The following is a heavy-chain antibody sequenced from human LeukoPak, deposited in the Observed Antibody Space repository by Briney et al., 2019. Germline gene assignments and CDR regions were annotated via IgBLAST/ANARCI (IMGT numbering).Heavy chain of an antibody. D-gene: IGHD6-19*01. CDR3: ARDRSGGDY. CDR1: GGTFSSYA. CDR2: INPNSGGT. Sequence: ASVKVSCKASGGTFSSYAISWVRQAPGQGLEWMGRINPNSGGTNYAQKFQGRVTMTRDTSISTAYMELSRLRSDDTAVYYCARDRSGGDYWGQGTLVTVSS. J-gene: IGHJ4*02. V-gene: IGHV1-2*06.